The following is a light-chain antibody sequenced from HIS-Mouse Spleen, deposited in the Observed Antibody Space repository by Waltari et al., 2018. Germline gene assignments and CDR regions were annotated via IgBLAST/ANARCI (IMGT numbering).Light chain of an antibody. Sequence: QSALTQPASVSGSPGPSITISCPGTSSDVGGYNYVPWYQPHPGKAPKLMIYDVSNRPSGVSNRFSGSKSGNTASLTISGLQAEDEADYYCSSYTSSSFNVVFGGGTKLTVL. CDR1: SSDVGGYNY. CDR2: DVS. J-gene: IGLJ2*01. CDR3: SSYTSSSFNVV. V-gene: IGLV2-14*03.